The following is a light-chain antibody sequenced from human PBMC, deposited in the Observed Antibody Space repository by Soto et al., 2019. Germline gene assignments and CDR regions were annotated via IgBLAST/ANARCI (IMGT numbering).Light chain of an antibody. V-gene: IGKV1-5*03. J-gene: IGKJ1*01. Sequence: DIQMTQSPSTLSASVGDRVTITCRASQRVGGGLAWYQQKPGKAPKILIYGASSLEYGVPSRFSGGGSGAEFTLTIGGLQPDDFATYYCQQGYNFPRAFGQGTRVEI. CDR1: QRVGGG. CDR2: GAS. CDR3: QQGYNFPRA.